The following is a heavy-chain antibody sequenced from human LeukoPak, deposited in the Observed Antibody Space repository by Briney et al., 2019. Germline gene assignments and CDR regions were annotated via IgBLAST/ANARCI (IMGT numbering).Heavy chain of an antibody. Sequence: PGGSLRLSCAASGFTFSSYGMTWVRQAPGKGLEWVSAISGSGGSTYYADSVKGRFTISRDNSKNTLYLQMNSLRAEDTAVYYCAKTPPYYYDSSGYLLDYWGQGTLVTVSS. D-gene: IGHD3-22*01. CDR2: ISGSGGST. CDR1: GFTFSSYG. CDR3: AKTPPYYYDSSGYLLDY. V-gene: IGHV3-23*01. J-gene: IGHJ4*02.